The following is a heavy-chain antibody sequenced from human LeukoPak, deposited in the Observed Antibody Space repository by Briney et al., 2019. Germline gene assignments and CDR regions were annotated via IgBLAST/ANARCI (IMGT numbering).Heavy chain of an antibody. CDR1: GFTFNNYA. CDR3: AKGGGYSGWYDY. D-gene: IGHD6-19*01. CDR2: ISGSGGST. V-gene: IGHV3-23*01. Sequence: GGSLRLSCAASGFTFNNYAMSWVRQAPGKGLEWVSAISGSGGSTYYADSVKGRFTIPRDNSKNTLHLQMNSLRAEDTAVYYCAKGGGYSGWYDYWGQGTLVTVSS. J-gene: IGHJ4*02.